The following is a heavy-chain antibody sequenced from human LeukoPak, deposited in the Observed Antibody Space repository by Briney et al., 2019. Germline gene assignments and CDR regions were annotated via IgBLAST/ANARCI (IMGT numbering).Heavy chain of an antibody. CDR3: AGGGYTYGLY. V-gene: IGHV3-21*01. D-gene: IGHD5-18*01. CDR1: GFTFSSYS. CDR2: LSSSSSYI. Sequence: GGSLRLSCAASGFTFSSYSMNWVRQAPGKGLEWVSSLSSSSSYIDYADSVKGRFTISRDNAKNSLYLQMNSLRAEDTAVYYCAGGGYTYGLYWGQGDLVTVSS. J-gene: IGHJ4*02.